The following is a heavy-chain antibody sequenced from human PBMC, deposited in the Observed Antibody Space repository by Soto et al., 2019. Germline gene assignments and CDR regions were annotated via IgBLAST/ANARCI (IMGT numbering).Heavy chain of an antibody. J-gene: IGHJ6*02. D-gene: IGHD3-9*01. Sequence: GGSLRLSCAASGFTFSSYGMHWVRQAPCKGLEWVAVIWYDGSNKYYADSVKGRFTISRDNSKNTLYLQMNSLRAEETAVYYCGTAKNRHMVTGYKGMDVFGQGTTVTGSS. CDR3: GTAKNRHMVTGYKGMDV. CDR1: GFTFSSYG. V-gene: IGHV3-33*01. CDR2: IWYDGSNK.